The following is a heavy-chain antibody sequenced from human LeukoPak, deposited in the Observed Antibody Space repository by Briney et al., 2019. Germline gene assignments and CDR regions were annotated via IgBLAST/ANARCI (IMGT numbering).Heavy chain of an antibody. CDR1: GFTFSHYG. CDR2: ISGSGGST. Sequence: PGGSLRLSCAASGFTFSHYGMTWVRQAPGKGLEWVSAISGSGGSTYYAGSVKGRFTISRDNSKNTLYLQMNSLRADDTAVYYCAKSHHVTAIDHWGQGTLVTVSS. D-gene: IGHD2-21*02. J-gene: IGHJ4*02. CDR3: AKSHHVTAIDH. V-gene: IGHV3-23*01.